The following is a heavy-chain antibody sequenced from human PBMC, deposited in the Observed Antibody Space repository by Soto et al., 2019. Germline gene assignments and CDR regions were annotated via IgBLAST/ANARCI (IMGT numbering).Heavy chain of an antibody. J-gene: IGHJ6*02. CDR1: GFTVSSNY. D-gene: IGHD2-21*01. CDR2: IYSGGST. V-gene: IGHV3-53*01. CDR3: ARTPIAGYYYGMDV. Sequence: PGGSLRLSCAASGFTVSSNYMSWVRQAPGKGLEWVSVIYSGGSTYYADSVKGRFTISRDNSKNTLYLQMNSLRAEDTAVYYCARTPIAGYYYGMDVWGQGTTVTVSS.